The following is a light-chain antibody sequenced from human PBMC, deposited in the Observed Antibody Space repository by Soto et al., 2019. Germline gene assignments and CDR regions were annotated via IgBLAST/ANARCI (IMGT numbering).Light chain of an antibody. CDR3: QQYNNWPPIT. J-gene: IGKJ5*01. Sequence: DIQMTQSPSSLSASVGDRVTITCRPSQSIAKSLAWYQQKPGKAPKLLIYSASTLQSGVPSRFSGSGSGTDFTLTISSLQSEDFAVYYCQQYNNWPPITFGQGTRLEIK. CDR2: SAS. V-gene: IGKV1-27*01. CDR1: QSIAKS.